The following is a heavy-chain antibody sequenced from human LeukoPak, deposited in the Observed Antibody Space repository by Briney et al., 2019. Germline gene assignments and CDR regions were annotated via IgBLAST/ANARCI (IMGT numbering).Heavy chain of an antibody. J-gene: IGHJ4*02. CDR3: ARGGEGNLELDY. CDR2: ISYDGSNK. V-gene: IGHV3-30-3*01. Sequence: PGGSLRLSCAASGFTFSSYAMLWVRQAPGKGLEWVAVISYDGSNKYYADSVKGRFTISRDNSKNTLYLQMNSLRAEDTAVYYCARGGEGNLELDYWGQGTLVTVSS. CDR1: GFTFSSYA. D-gene: IGHD3-10*01.